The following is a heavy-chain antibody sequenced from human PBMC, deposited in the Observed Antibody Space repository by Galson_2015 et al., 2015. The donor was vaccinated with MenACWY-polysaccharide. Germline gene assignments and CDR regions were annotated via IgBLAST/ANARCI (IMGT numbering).Heavy chain of an antibody. CDR2: ISSKAYGGTP. J-gene: IGHJ3*02. V-gene: IGHV3-49*04. Sequence: SLRISCAASGFTFGDYGMIWVRQAPGQGLEWISLISSKAYGGTPESAASVKGRFTMSRDDSKRIAYLQMNSLNTEDTAGYYCTRYSADYQDSSGAFDAFDIWGQGTMVTVSS. CDR1: GFTFGDYG. CDR3: TRYSADYQDSSGAFDAFDI. D-gene: IGHD3-22*01.